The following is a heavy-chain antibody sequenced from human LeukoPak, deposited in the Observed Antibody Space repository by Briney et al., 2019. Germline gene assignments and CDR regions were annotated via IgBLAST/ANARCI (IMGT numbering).Heavy chain of an antibody. V-gene: IGHV4-4*07. J-gene: IGHJ4*02. CDR3: AVVVVTHWGSYYFDY. D-gene: IGHD2-15*01. CDR2: IYTSGST. CDR1: GGSISSYY. Sequence: SETLSLTCTVSGGSISSYYWSWIRQPAGKGLEWIGRIYTSGSTNYNPSLKSRVTMSVDTSKNQFSLKLSSVTAADTAVYYCAVVVVTHWGSYYFDYWGQGTLVTVSS.